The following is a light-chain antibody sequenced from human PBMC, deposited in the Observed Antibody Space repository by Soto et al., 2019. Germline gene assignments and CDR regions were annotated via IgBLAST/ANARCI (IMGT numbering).Light chain of an antibody. Sequence: QSALTQPASVSGSPGQSITISCTATSSDFGIYNLVSWYRQHPGKAPQVLIYEDTKRPSGVPDRFSGSKSGTSGSLAISGLQSEDEADYYCAAWDDNLNGGVFGGGTKVTVL. CDR3: AAWDDNLNGGV. CDR1: SSDFGIYNL. V-gene: IGLV2-14*02. CDR2: EDT. J-gene: IGLJ3*02.